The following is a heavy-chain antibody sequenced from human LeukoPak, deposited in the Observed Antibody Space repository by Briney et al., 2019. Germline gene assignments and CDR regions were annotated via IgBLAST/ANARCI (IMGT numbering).Heavy chain of an antibody. J-gene: IGHJ3*02. D-gene: IGHD3-3*01. Sequence: SETLSLTCTVSGGSISSYYWSWIRQPAGKGLEWIGRIYTSGSTNYNPSLKSRVTMSVDTSKNQFSLKLSSVTAADTAVYYCARDGPHYDFWSGYYTADAFDIWGQGTMVTVSS. CDR1: GGSISSYY. CDR3: ARDGPHYDFWSGYYTADAFDI. V-gene: IGHV4-4*07. CDR2: IYTSGST.